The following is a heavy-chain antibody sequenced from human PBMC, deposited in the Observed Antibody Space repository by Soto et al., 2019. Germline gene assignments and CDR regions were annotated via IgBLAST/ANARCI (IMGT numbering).Heavy chain of an antibody. V-gene: IGHV3-23*01. J-gene: IGHJ3*02. CDR3: ARDRAVPGIKNPRNAFDI. CDR2: ISGSGSKT. Sequence: PGGSLRLSCAASGLTVSSYPMCPVRQDPGKGLEWVSTISGSGSKTYYADSVKGRFTISKDNSKSTLNLQMNSLRAEDTAVYYCARDRAVPGIKNPRNAFDIWGQGTMVTVSS. CDR1: GLTVSSYP. D-gene: IGHD2-2*01.